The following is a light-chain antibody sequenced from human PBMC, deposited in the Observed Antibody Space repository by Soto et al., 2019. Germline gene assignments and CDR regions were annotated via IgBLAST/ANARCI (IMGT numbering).Light chain of an antibody. V-gene: IGKV3-15*01. J-gene: IGKJ4*01. Sequence: EIVMTQSPATLSVSPGERATLSCRASQSVSSNLAWYQQKPGQAPRLLIYGASTRATGIPARFSGSGSGTEFTLTISSLQSEDFAVYYCQPYNNWLPTFGGGTKVEIK. CDR3: QPYNNWLPT. CDR2: GAS. CDR1: QSVSSN.